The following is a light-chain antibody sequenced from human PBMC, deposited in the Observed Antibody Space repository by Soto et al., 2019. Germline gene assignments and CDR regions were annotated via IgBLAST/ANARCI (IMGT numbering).Light chain of an antibody. CDR1: QSVNNY. CDR3: QQRINWPLT. J-gene: IGKJ4*01. Sequence: EIVLTQSPVTLSLSPGERATLSCRASQSVNNYLAWYQQKPGQAPRLLIYDASTRATGIPARFSGSGSGTDFTPTISSLEPADFAVDYCQQRINWPLTFGGGTKVDIK. V-gene: IGKV3-11*01. CDR2: DAS.